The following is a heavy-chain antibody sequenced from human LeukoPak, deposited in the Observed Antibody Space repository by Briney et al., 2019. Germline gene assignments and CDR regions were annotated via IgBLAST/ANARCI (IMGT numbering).Heavy chain of an antibody. Sequence: GGSLRLSCAASGFTFSSYGMHWVRQAPGKGLEWVAVIWYDGSNKYYADSVKGRFTISRDNSKNTLYLQMNSLRAEDTAVYYCAKYLVVVIATHFDYWGQGTLVTVSS. J-gene: IGHJ4*02. CDR1: GFTFSSYG. V-gene: IGHV3-33*06. D-gene: IGHD3-22*01. CDR2: IWYDGSNK. CDR3: AKYLVVVIATHFDY.